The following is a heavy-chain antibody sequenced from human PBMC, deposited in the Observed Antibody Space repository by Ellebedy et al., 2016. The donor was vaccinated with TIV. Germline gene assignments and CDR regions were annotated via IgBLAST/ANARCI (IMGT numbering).Heavy chain of an antibody. Sequence: SGPTLVXPTPPLTLTCTFSGFSLSTSGMRVSCIRQPPGKALEWLARIDWDDDKFYSTSLKTRLTISKDTSKNQVVLTMTNMDPVDTATYYCARSHYSSSSFGYYGMDVWGQGTTVTVSS. CDR3: ARSHYSSSSFGYYGMDV. V-gene: IGHV2-70*04. CDR2: IDWDDDK. CDR1: GFSLSTSGMR. D-gene: IGHD6-6*01. J-gene: IGHJ6*02.